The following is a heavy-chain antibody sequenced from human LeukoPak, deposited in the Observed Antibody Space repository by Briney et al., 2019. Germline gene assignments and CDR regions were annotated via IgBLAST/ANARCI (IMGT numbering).Heavy chain of an antibody. J-gene: IGHJ4*02. D-gene: IGHD1-1*01. CDR3: AIGVAAGYNWNDGGYFDY. V-gene: IGHV4-39*07. CDR2: IYYSGST. CDR1: GGSMSISSYY. Sequence: SETLSLTCTVAGGSMSISSYYWGWIRQPPGKGLEWIGSIYYSGSTYYNPSLKSRVTISVDTSKNQFSLKLSSVTAADTAVYYCAIGVAAGYNWNDGGYFDYWGQGTLVTVSS.